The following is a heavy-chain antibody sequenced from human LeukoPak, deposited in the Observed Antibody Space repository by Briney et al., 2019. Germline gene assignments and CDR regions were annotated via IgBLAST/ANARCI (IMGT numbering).Heavy chain of an antibody. V-gene: IGHV3-48*02. CDR3: ARDQSDYYGSGSYSEGSY. J-gene: IGHJ4*02. Sequence: GGSLRLSCAASGFTFSTYSMKWVRQAPGKGLEWVSYISSTSGTIYYADSVKGRFTISRDNAKNSLYLQMNGLRDEDTAVYYCARDQSDYYGSGSYSEGSYWGQGTLVTVSS. D-gene: IGHD3-10*01. CDR1: GFTFSTYS. CDR2: ISSTSGTI.